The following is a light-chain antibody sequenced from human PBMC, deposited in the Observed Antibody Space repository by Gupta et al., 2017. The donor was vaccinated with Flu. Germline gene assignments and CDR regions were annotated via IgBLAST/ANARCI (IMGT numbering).Light chain of an antibody. Sequence: DRVTITCRSSQSIVRCVAWYQQKPGTAPDLLIYQASNLESGVPSRFSGSGSGTEFTLTINSLQPDDFATYYCQQYYRYALTFGGGTRVEIK. J-gene: IGKJ4*01. CDR2: QAS. CDR3: QQYYRYALT. CDR1: QSIVRC. V-gene: IGKV1-5*03.